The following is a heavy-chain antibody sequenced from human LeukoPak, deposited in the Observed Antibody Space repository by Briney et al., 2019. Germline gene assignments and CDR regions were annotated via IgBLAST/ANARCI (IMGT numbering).Heavy chain of an antibody. J-gene: IGHJ3*02. CDR1: GYTFTGYY. D-gene: IGHD6-13*01. V-gene: IGHV1-2*02. Sequence: VASVKVSCKASGYTFTGYYMHWVRQAPGQGLEWMGWINPNSGGTNYAQKFQGRVTMTRDTSISTAYMELSRLRSDDTAVYYCARGRGIAAAGIGPIWGRGTMVTVSS. CDR2: INPNSGGT. CDR3: ARGRGIAAAGIGPI.